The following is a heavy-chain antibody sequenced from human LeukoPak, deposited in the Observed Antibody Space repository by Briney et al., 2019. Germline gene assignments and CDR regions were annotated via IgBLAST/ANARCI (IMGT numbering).Heavy chain of an antibody. Sequence: GGSLRLSCAASGFTFSSYWMSWVRQAPGKGLEWVANIKQDGSEKYYVDSVKGRFTISRDNAKNSLYLQMNSLRAEDTAVYYCARDGGYHYGSGNSYYFDYWGQGTLVTVSS. CDR1: GFTFSSYW. D-gene: IGHD3-10*01. V-gene: IGHV3-7*03. J-gene: IGHJ4*02. CDR2: IKQDGSEK. CDR3: ARDGGYHYGSGNSYYFDY.